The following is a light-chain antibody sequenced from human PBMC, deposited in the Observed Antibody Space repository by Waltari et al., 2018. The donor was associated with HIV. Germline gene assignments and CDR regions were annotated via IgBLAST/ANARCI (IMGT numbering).Light chain of an antibody. V-gene: IGKV3-20*01. Sequence: IVLTQSPGTLSLSPGARVRISCRASQTITSNYLAWFQQKPGQAPRLLIYGASNRATCIPDRFRGSGSGTDFTLTISRLEPEDFAVYYCHQYGETSYTFGQGTKLEIK. CDR3: HQYGETSYT. CDR1: QTITSNY. CDR2: GAS. J-gene: IGKJ2*01.